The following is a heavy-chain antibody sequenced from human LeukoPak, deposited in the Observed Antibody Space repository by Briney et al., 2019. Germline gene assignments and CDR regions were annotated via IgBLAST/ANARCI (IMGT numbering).Heavy chain of an antibody. CDR2: IYYSGST. D-gene: IGHD2-15*01. CDR1: GGSISSYY. J-gene: IGHJ5*02. Sequence: SETLSLTCTVSGGSISSYYWSWIRQPPGKGLEWIGYIYYSGSTYYNPSLRSRVTISVDTSKNQFSLKLSSVTAADTAVYYCARDCSGGSCYWVHGNWFDPWGQGTLVTVSS. V-gene: IGHV4-59*01. CDR3: ARDCSGGSCYWVHGNWFDP.